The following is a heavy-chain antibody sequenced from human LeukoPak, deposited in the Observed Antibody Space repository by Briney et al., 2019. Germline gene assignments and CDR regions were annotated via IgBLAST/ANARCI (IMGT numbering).Heavy chain of an antibody. V-gene: IGHV3-23*01. CDR2: ISGSGGST. D-gene: IGHD5-12*01. CDR3: AGPAELRFDY. J-gene: IGHJ4*02. CDR1: GFTFSSYV. Sequence: PGGSLRLSCAASGFTFSSYVMSWVRQAPGKGLEWVSAISGSGGSTYYADSVKGRFTISRDNPKNSLYLQMGSLRADDTAVYYCAGPAELRFDYWGQGTLVTVSS.